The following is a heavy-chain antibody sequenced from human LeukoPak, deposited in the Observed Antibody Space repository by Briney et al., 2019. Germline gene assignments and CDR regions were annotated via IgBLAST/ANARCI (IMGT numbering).Heavy chain of an antibody. CDR3: AREXGVQXXDY. Sequence: PSQTLSLTCTVSGGSISSGSYYWSWIRQPAGKGLEWIGRIYTSGSTNYNPSLKSRVTISVDTSKNQFSLKLSSVTAADTAVYYCAREXGVQXXDYWXQGTLVTVSS. D-gene: IGHD1-1*01. CDR1: GGSISSGSYY. J-gene: IGHJ4*02. CDR2: IYTSGST. V-gene: IGHV4-61*02.